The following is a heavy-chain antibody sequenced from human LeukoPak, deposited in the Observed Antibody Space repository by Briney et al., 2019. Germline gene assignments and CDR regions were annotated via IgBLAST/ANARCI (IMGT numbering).Heavy chain of an antibody. CDR3: ARDRTAPGYCSGGSCWNAFDI. CDR2: IIPIFGTA. J-gene: IGHJ3*02. CDR1: GGTFSSYA. Sequence: SVKVSCKASGGTFSSYAISWVRQAPGQGLEWMGGIIPIFGTANYAQKFQGRVTITADKSTSTAYMELSSLRSEDTAVYYCARDRTAPGYCSGGSCWNAFDIWGQGTMVTVSS. D-gene: IGHD2-15*01. V-gene: IGHV1-69*06.